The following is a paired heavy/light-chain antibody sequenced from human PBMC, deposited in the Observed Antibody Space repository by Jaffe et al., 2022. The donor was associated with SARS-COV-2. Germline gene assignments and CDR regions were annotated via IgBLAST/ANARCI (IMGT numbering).Light chain of an antibody. Sequence: DIVMTQSPDSLAVSLGERATINCKSSQSILYRSNNKNYLAWYQQKPGQPPKLLIYWASTRESGVPDRFSGSGSETDFTLTISSLQAEDVAVYYCQQYYETPYTFGQGTMLEIK. J-gene: IGKJ2*01. CDR2: WAS. V-gene: IGKV4-1*01. CDR1: QSILYRSNNKNY. CDR3: QQYYETPYT.
Heavy chain of an antibody. CDR1: GGPISSGGYY. J-gene: IGHJ4*02. Sequence: QVQLQESGPGLVKPSQTLSLTCTVSGGPISSGGYYWNWIRQHPGKGLEWIAYIDYSGSTYFNPSLKSRVTISLDTFKNQFSLKLSSVTAADTAVYYCVGDNDNDASGIGSFDSWGQGTRVTVAS. D-gene: IGHD3-10*01. CDR3: VGDNDNDASGIGSFDS. V-gene: IGHV4-31*03. CDR2: IDYSGST.